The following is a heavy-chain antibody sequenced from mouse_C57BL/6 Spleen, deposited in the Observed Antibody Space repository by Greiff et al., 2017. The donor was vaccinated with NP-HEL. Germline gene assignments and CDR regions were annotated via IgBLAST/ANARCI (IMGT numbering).Heavy chain of an antibody. V-gene: IGHV7-3*01. J-gene: IGHJ2*01. CDR2: IRNKANGYTT. D-gene: IGHD1-1*01. CDR1: GFTFTDYY. Sequence: EVKLVESGGGLVQPGGSLSLSCAASGFTFTDYYMSWVRQPPGKALEWLGFIRNKANGYTTEYSASVKGRFTISRDNSQSILYLQMNALRAEDSATYYCARSSYYYGSSYFDYWGQGTTLTVSS. CDR3: ARSSYYYGSSYFDY.